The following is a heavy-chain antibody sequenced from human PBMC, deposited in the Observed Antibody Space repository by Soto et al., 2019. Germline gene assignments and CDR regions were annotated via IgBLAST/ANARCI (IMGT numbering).Heavy chain of an antibody. J-gene: IGHJ4*02. CDR3: ARVQSGVVGAISYGAVLDY. CDR1: GFTFYTYA. Sequence: PGGSLRLSWPPCGFTFYTYARHWVPQAPGKGLEWVAVISHDGNKIYYTDFVKGRFTISRNNSKTTLYLQLNSLRAEDTAVYYCARVQSGVVGAISYGAVLDYWGTGTLGTLCS. V-gene: IGHV3-30-3*01. D-gene: IGHD1-26*01. CDR2: ISHDGNKI.